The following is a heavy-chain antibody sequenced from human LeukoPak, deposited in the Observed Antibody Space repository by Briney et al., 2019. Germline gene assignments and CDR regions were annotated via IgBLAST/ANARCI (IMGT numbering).Heavy chain of an antibody. J-gene: IGHJ1*01. CDR1: GFTVSSNY. Sequence: GGSLRLSCAASGFTVSSNYMSWVRQAPGKGLEWVSVIYSGGSTYYADSVEGRFTISRHNSKNTLYLQMNSLRAEDTAVYYCTRGLVVVAQYFQHWGQGTLVTVSS. CDR2: IYSGGST. V-gene: IGHV3-53*04. D-gene: IGHD2-15*01. CDR3: TRGLVVVAQYFQH.